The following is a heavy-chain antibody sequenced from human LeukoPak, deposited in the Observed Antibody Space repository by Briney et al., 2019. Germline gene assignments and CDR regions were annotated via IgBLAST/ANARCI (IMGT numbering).Heavy chain of an antibody. Sequence: SETLSLTCTVSGYSISSGYYWGWIRQPPGKGLEWIGEINHSGSTNYNPSLKSRVTISVDTSKNQFSLNLSSVTAADTAVYYCARRTCGGDCYSFDYWGQGTLVTVSS. J-gene: IGHJ4*02. CDR2: INHSGST. V-gene: IGHV4-38-2*02. CDR3: ARRTCGGDCYSFDY. D-gene: IGHD2-21*02. CDR1: GYSISSGYY.